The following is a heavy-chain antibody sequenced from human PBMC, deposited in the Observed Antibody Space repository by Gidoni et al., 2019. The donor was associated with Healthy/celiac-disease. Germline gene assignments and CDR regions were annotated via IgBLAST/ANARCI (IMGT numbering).Heavy chain of an antibody. CDR1: GYTFTSYA. CDR3: ARGENDYGDQQGDY. D-gene: IGHD4-17*01. J-gene: IGHJ4*02. V-gene: IGHV1-3*01. CDR2: INAGNGNT. Sequence: QVQLVQSGAEVKKPGASVKVSCKASGYTFTSYAMHWVRQAPGQRLEWMGWINAGNGNTKYSQKFQGRVTITRDTSASTAYMELSSLRSEDTAVYYCARGENDYGDQQGDYWGQGTLVTVSS.